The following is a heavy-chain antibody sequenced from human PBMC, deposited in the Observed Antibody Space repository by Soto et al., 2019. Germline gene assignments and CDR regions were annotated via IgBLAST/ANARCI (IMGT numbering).Heavy chain of an antibody. D-gene: IGHD1-7*01. CDR3: ARKTGTTGPVTLPYYYYGMDV. V-gene: IGHV1-69*12. CDR1: GGTFSSYA. Sequence: QVQLVQSGAEVKKPGSSMQVSCKASGGTFSSYAISWVRQAPGQGLEWLGGIIPIFGTANYAQKFQGRVTITAEQSTSTAYMELSRLRSEDTAVYYCARKTGTTGPVTLPYYYYGMDVWGQGTTVTVS. CDR2: IIPIFGTA. J-gene: IGHJ6*02.